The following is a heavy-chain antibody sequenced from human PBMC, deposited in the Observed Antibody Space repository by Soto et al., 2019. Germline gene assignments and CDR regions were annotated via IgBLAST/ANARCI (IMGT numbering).Heavy chain of an antibody. CDR1: GFTFSDYW. Sequence: GGSLRLSCAASGFTFSDYWMSWVRQAPGKGLEWVANIKQYGSEKYYGDSVKGRFTISRDNAKSSLYLQMNSLRAEDTAVYYCARDRGYNYANAGYYYYYGMDVWGQGTTVTVSS. V-gene: IGHV3-7*01. D-gene: IGHD5-18*01. CDR2: IKQYGSEK. J-gene: IGHJ6*02. CDR3: ARDRGYNYANAGYYYYYGMDV.